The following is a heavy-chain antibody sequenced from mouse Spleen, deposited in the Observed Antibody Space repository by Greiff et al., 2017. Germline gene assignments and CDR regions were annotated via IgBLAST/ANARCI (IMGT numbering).Heavy chain of an antibody. V-gene: IGHV5-12*02. J-gene: IGHJ2*01. CDR2: ISNGGGST. CDR1: GFTFSDYY. CDR3: ARQGLGFDY. D-gene: IGHD4-1*01. Sequence: EVHLVESGGGLVQPGGSLKLSCATSGFTFSDYYMYWVRQTPEKRLEWVAYISNGGGSTYYPDTVKGRFTISRDNAKNTLYLQMSRLKSEDTAMYYCARQGLGFDYWGQGTTLTVSS.